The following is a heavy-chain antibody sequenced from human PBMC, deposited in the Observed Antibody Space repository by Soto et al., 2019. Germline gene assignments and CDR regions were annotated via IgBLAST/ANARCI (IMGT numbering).Heavy chain of an antibody. V-gene: IGHV3-30-3*01. Sequence: GGSLRLSCAASGFTFSSYAMHWVRQAPGKGLEWVAVISYDGSNKYYADSVKGRFTISRDNSKNTLYLQMNSLRAEDTAVYYCAREERYSYGPESRIFDYWGQGTLVTVSS. J-gene: IGHJ4*02. CDR1: GFTFSSYA. D-gene: IGHD5-18*01. CDR3: AREERYSYGPESRIFDY. CDR2: ISYDGSNK.